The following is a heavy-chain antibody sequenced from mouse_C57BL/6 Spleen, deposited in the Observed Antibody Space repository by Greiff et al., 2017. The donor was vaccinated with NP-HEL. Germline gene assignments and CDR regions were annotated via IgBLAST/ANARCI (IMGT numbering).Heavy chain of an antibody. CDR2: IDPSDSYT. CDR1: GYTFTSYW. CDR3: ARIGYSYYFDY. Sequence: QVQLQQPGAELVRPGTSVKLSCKASGYTFTSYWMHWVKQRPGQGLEWIGVIDPSDSYTNYNQKFKGKATLTVDTSSSTAYMQLSSLTSEDSAVYYCARIGYSYYFDYWGKGTTLTVSS. J-gene: IGHJ2*01. D-gene: IGHD2-3*01. V-gene: IGHV1-59*01.